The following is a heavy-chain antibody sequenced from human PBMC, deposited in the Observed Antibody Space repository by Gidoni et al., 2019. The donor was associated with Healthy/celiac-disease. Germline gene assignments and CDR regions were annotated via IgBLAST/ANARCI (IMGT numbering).Heavy chain of an antibody. CDR3: ARAHDYVWGSYRSDYYYGMDV. V-gene: IGHV1-69*01. J-gene: IGHJ6*02. CDR1: GGTFSSYA. Sequence: LVQSGAEVKKPGSSVKVSCKASGGTFSSYAISWVRQAPGQGLEWMGGIIPIFGTANYAQKFQGRVTITADESTITAYMGLSSLRSEDTAVYYCARAHDYVWGSYRSDYYYGMDVWGQGTTVTVSS. D-gene: IGHD3-16*02. CDR2: IIPIFGTA.